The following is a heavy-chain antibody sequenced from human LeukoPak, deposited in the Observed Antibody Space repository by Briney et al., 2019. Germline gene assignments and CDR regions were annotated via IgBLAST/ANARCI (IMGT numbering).Heavy chain of an antibody. D-gene: IGHD6-19*01. CDR2: IYYGGST. CDR3: ARGTYSSGWSLGFDP. Sequence: SETLSLTCTVSGGSISRGGYFWSWLRQHPGKGLEWIGYIYYGGSTYYNPSLKSRLTISVYTSENQFSLRLISVTAADTAVYYCARGTYSSGWSLGFDPWGQGTLVTVSS. J-gene: IGHJ5*02. CDR1: GGSISRGGYF. V-gene: IGHV4-31*03.